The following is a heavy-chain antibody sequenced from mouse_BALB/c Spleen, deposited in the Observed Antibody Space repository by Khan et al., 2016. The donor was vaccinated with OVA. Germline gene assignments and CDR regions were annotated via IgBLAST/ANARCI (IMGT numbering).Heavy chain of an antibody. CDR2: INPSTDYT. V-gene: IGHV1-7*01. J-gene: IGHJ3*01. D-gene: IGHD1-1*01. CDR3: VNHSSSSAWFTY. Sequence: QVRLQQSGAELAKPGASVKMSCKASGYTFTNYWMHWVKQRPGQGLEWIGYINPSTDYTEYNQKFKDKASLTADKSSSTAYMQLTSLTSEDSALCYCVNHSSSSAWFTYWGRGTLVTVSA. CDR1: GYTFTNYW.